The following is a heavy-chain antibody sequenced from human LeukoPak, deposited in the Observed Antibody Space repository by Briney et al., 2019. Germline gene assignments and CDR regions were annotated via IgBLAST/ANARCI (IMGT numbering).Heavy chain of an antibody. CDR1: GASFNSDDQY. CDR2: IHPSGML. J-gene: IGHJ4*02. Sequence: PSETLSLTCTVSGASFNSDDQYWNWVRQSPGKGLEWIGSIHPSGMLYNNPSLESRFTMSRDTSKNQFSLNLNSVTAADTAVYFCSRGLDSRKLGYWGQGILVTVSS. V-gene: IGHV4-31*03. CDR3: SRGLDSRKLGY. D-gene: IGHD3-22*01.